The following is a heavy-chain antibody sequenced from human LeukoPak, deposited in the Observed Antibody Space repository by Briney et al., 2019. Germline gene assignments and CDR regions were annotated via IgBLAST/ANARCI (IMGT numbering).Heavy chain of an antibody. CDR2: ISAYNGNT. V-gene: IGHV1-18*01. CDR1: GYTFTSYG. J-gene: IGHJ4*02. D-gene: IGHD3-22*01. Sequence: ASVKVSCKASGYTFTSYGISWVRQAPGQGLEWMGWISAYNGNTNYAQKLQGRVTMTTDTSTSTAYMELSSLRSEDTAVYYCARPTRTGGTYYYDSTDYYSPFDYWGQGTLVTVSS. CDR3: ARPTRTGGTYYYDSTDYYSPFDY.